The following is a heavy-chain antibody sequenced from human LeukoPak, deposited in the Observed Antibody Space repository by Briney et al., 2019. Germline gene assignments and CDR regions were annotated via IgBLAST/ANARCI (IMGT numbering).Heavy chain of an antibody. J-gene: IGHJ6*04. CDR3: ARDLSIAAAEDYYFYGMDV. CDR1: GGSIGSYY. D-gene: IGHD6-13*01. V-gene: IGHV4-59*01. Sequence: PSETLSLTCTVSGGSIGSYYWSWIRQPPGKGLEWIGYIYYSGSINYNRSLKSRVTISRDTSKNPFSLKMSSVTAADTAVYYCARDLSIAAAEDYYFYGMDVWGKGTTVTVSS. CDR2: IYYSGSI.